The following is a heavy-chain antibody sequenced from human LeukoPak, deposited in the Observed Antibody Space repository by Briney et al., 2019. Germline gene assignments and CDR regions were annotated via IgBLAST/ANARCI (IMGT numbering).Heavy chain of an antibody. CDR3: AKLGSSTVAFDH. Sequence: PGGSLRLSCAASGFTFSSYAMSWVRQAPGKGLEWVSTIGSSGDSTYYADSVKGRFTISRDSSKNTLYLQMNSLRAEDTAVFLCAKLGSSTVAFDHWGQGTLVTVSS. J-gene: IGHJ4*02. CDR2: IGSSGDST. CDR1: GFTFSSYA. V-gene: IGHV3-23*01. D-gene: IGHD6-6*01.